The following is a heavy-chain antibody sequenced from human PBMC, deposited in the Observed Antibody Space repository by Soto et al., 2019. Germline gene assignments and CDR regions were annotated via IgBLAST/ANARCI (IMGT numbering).Heavy chain of an antibody. CDR2: INPNSGGT. J-gene: IGHJ5*02. Sequence: GASVKVSCXASGYTFTGYYMHWVRQAPGQGLEWMGWINPNSGGTNYAQKFQGWVTMTRDTSISTAYMELSRLRSDDTAVYYCARDRWYYYDSSGYQSWFDPWGQGTLVTVSS. CDR3: ARDRWYYYDSSGYQSWFDP. V-gene: IGHV1-2*04. CDR1: GYTFTGYY. D-gene: IGHD3-22*01.